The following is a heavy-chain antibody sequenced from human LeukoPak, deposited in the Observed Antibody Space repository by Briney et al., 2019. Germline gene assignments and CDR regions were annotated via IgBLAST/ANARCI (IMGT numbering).Heavy chain of an antibody. Sequence: PGGSLRLSCAASGFTFGVSWMSWVRQAPGKGLEWVGNIKEDGSVKNYVDSVKGRLTISRDNAKSLLFLQMNNLRVEDTAVYYCVKDRGWNTFDYWGQGILVTVSS. CDR2: IKEDGSVK. CDR1: GFTFGVSW. D-gene: IGHD1/OR15-1a*01. J-gene: IGHJ4*02. V-gene: IGHV3-7*01. CDR3: VKDRGWNTFDY.